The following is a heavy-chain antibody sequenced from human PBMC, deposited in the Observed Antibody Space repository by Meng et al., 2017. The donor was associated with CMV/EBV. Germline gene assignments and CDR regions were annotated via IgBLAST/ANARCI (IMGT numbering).Heavy chain of an antibody. D-gene: IGHD3-22*01. CDR3: ARGNSYDSSGYYYGGMDV. CDR1: GGSISSRSYY. CDR2: IYYSGST. J-gene: IGHJ6*02. Sequence: GSLRLSCTVSGGSISSRSYYWGWIRQPPGKGLEWIGSIYYSGSTYYNPSLKSRVTISVDRSKNQFSLNLSSVTAADTAVYYCARGNSYDSSGYYYGGMDVWGQGTTVTVSS. V-gene: IGHV4-39*07.